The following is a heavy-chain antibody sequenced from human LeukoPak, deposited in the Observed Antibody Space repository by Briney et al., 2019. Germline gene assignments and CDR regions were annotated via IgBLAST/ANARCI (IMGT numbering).Heavy chain of an antibody. CDR2: IRGKTDGGTT. D-gene: IGHD3-22*01. CDR3: TTDLGYYDSSGYPY. CDR1: GFTFSIAW. Sequence: PGGSLRLSCAASGFTFSIAWMSWVRQAPGKGLECVGRIRGKTDGGTTDYAAPVKGRFNISRDDSKNTLYLQMNSLKTEDTAVYYCTTDLGYYDSSGYPYWGQGTLVTVSS. J-gene: IGHJ4*02. V-gene: IGHV3-15*01.